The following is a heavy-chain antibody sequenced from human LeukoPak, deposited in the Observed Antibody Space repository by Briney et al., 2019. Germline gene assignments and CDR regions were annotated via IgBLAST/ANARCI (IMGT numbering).Heavy chain of an antibody. D-gene: IGHD6-6*01. V-gene: IGHV3-21*01. CDR3: ARVQDEYSSSWYFDY. CDR1: GFTFSSYG. CDR2: ISSSSSYI. J-gene: IGHJ4*02. Sequence: GGSLRLSCAASGFTFSSYGMNWVRQAPGKGLEWVSSISSSSSYIYYADSVKGRFTISRDNAKNSLYLQMNSLRAEDTAVYYCARVQDEYSSSWYFDYWGQGTLVTVSS.